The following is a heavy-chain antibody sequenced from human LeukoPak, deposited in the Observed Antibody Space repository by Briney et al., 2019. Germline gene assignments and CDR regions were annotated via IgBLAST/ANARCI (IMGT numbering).Heavy chain of an antibody. CDR1: GYTFTSYG. J-gene: IGHJ4*02. D-gene: IGHD3-10*01. Sequence: GASVKVSCKASGYTFTSYGISWVRQAPGQGLEWMGWISAYNGNTNYAQKLQGRVTMTTDTSTSTAYMELSSLRSEDTAVYYCARERGSSYGSGPLDYWGQGTLVTVSS. CDR3: ARERGSSYGSGPLDY. V-gene: IGHV1-18*01. CDR2: ISAYNGNT.